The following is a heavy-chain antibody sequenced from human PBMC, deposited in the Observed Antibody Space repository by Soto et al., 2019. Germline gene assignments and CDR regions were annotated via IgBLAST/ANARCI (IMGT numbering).Heavy chain of an antibody. D-gene: IGHD6-19*01. CDR1: GYTFTSYA. CDR2: INAGNGNT. V-gene: IGHV1-3*01. J-gene: IGHJ4*02. CDR3: ARIDFVGSGGYVALNY. Sequence: QVQLVQSGSAVKKPGATVKVSCKASGYTFTSYAMHWVRQAPGQRVEWMGWINAGNGNTKYSQKFQGRVTITRDTSASTAYMELSSLISEDTAVYYCARIDFVGSGGYVALNYCGQGTLDTVSS.